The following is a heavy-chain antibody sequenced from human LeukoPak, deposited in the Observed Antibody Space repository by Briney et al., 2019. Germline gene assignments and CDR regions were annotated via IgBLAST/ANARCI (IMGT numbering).Heavy chain of an antibody. CDR1: GGSISSYY. CDR2: IYTSGST. D-gene: IGHD6-6*01. J-gene: IGHJ4*02. V-gene: IGHV4-4*07. CDR3: ARELSSGGSFDY. Sequence: KPSETLSLTCSVSGGSISSYYWSWIRQPAGKGLEWIGRIYTSGSTNYNPSLKSRVTISVDESKNQFSLKLSSVTAADTAVYYCARELSSGGSFDYWGQGTLVTVSS.